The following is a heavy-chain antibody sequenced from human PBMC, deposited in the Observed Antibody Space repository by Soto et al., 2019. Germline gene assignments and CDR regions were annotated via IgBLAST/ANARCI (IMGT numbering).Heavy chain of an antibody. J-gene: IGHJ6*01. Sequence: QVQLVESGGGVVQPGRSLRLSCAASGFTFSSYAMHWVRQAPGKGLEWVAVISYDGSNKYYADSVKGRFTISRDNSKNTLYLQMNSLRAEDTAVYYCARDQLAGGWAHYYYYYGMDVW. V-gene: IGHV3-30-3*01. D-gene: IGHD6-19*01. CDR1: GFTFSSYA. CDR3: ARDQLAGGWAHYYYYYGMDV. CDR2: ISYDGSNK.